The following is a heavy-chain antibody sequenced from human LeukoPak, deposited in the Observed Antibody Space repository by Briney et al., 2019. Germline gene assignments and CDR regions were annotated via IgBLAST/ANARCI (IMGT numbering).Heavy chain of an antibody. D-gene: IGHD3-22*01. V-gene: IGHV3-30-3*01. J-gene: IGHJ4*02. Sequence: GRSLRLSCAASGFTFSSYAMHWVRQAPGKGLEWVAVISYDGSNKYYADSVKSRFTISRDNSKNTLYLQMNSLRAEDTAVYYCARDYYDSSGHYWGQGTLVTVSS. CDR1: GFTFSSYA. CDR3: ARDYYDSSGHY. CDR2: ISYDGSNK.